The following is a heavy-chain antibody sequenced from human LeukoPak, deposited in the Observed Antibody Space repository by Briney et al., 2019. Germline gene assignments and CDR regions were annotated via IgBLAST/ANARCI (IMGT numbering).Heavy chain of an antibody. J-gene: IGHJ4*02. CDR1: GFTFSSYA. Sequence: GGSLRLSCAASGFTFSSYAMSWVRQAPGKGLEWVSAISGSGGSTYYADSVKGRFTISRDNSKNTLYLQMNNLRAEDTAVYYCAKTGAYGGNPDYWGQGTLVTVSS. CDR3: AKTGAYGGNPDY. D-gene: IGHD4-23*01. CDR2: ISGSGGST. V-gene: IGHV3-23*01.